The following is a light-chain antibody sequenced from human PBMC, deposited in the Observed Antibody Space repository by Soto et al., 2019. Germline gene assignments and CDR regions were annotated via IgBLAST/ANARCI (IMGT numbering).Light chain of an antibody. CDR3: QKYNNWPL. J-gene: IGKJ3*01. V-gene: IGKV3-15*01. CDR2: VAS. Sequence: EIVMTQSPATLSVSPGERATLSCRASQSVSSNLAWYQQKPGQAPRLLIYVASTRATGIPARFSGSGSGTEFTLTISSLQSEDFAVYYCQKYNNWPLFGPGTKVDIK. CDR1: QSVSSN.